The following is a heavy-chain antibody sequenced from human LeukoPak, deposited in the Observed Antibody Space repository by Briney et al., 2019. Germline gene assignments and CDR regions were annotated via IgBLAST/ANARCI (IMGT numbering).Heavy chain of an antibody. V-gene: IGHV3-23*01. D-gene: IGHD6-19*01. CDR1: GFTFSSYA. Sequence: PGGSLRLSRAASGFTFSSYAMSWVRQAPGKGLEWVSTISGSGGSTYYADSVKGRFTISRDNSKNTLYLQMNSLRAEDTAVYYCAKDGYSSGWYDYWGQGTLVTVSS. CDR3: AKDGYSSGWYDY. CDR2: ISGSGGST. J-gene: IGHJ4*02.